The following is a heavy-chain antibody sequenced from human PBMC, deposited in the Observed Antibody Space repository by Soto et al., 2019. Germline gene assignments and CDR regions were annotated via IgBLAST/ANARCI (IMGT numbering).Heavy chain of an antibody. Sequence: QVQLVQSGAEVKKPGASVKVSYKASGYTFTSYAMHWVRQAPGQRLEWMGWINAGNGNTKYSQKFQGRVTITRDTSASTAYMELSSLRSEDTAVYYCAGTSWAAIDPWGQGTLVTVSS. CDR1: GYTFTSYA. J-gene: IGHJ5*02. D-gene: IGHD6-6*01. V-gene: IGHV1-3*01. CDR3: AGTSWAAIDP. CDR2: INAGNGNT.